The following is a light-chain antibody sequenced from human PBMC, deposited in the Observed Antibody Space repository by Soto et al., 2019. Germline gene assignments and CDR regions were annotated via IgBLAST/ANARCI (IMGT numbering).Light chain of an antibody. CDR2: EVS. J-gene: IGLJ1*01. CDR1: NSDVGDYNY. CDR3: SSYTNSNTRV. Sequence: ALTQPASVSGSPGQSITISCTGTNSDVGDYNYVSWYQQHPGKAPKLIIYEVSNRPSGISDRFSASKSGNTASLTISGLQAEDEADYYCSSYTNSNTRVFGTGTKVTVL. V-gene: IGLV2-14*01.